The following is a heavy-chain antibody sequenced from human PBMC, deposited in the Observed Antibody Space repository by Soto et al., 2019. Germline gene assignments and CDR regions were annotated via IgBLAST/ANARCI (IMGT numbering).Heavy chain of an antibody. CDR1: GGSISSYY. CDR2: IYYSGST. J-gene: IGHJ3*02. V-gene: IGHV4-59*08. Sequence: SETLSLTCTVSGGSISSYYWSWIRQPPGKGLEWIGYIYYSGSTNYNPSLKSRVTISEDTPKNQFSLKLSSVTAADTAVYYCARRLKAFDIWGQGTMVTVSS. D-gene: IGHD3-16*01. CDR3: ARRLKAFDI.